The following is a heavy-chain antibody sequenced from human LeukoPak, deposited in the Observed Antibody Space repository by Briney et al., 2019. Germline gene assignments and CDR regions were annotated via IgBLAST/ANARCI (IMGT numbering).Heavy chain of an antibody. D-gene: IGHD2-2*01. V-gene: IGHV3-30*02. Sequence: PGGSLRLSCAASGFTFSSYHMHWVRQAPGKGLEWVAFIQNDGGNKVYVDSVKGRFTVSRDNSKNTLYLQMNSLRPEDTAVFYCVKVDCSSTKCYRRESWGQGTLVTVSS. CDR3: VKVDCSSTKCYRRES. J-gene: IGHJ5*01. CDR1: GFTFSSYH. CDR2: IQNDGGNK.